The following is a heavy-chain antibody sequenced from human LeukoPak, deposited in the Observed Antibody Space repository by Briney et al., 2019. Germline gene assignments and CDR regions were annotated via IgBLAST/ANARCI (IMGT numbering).Heavy chain of an antibody. J-gene: IGHJ3*02. CDR2: INHSGST. Sequence: CTXXGGSISSSSYYWGWIRQPPGKGLEWIGEINHSGSTNYNPSLKSRVTISVDTSKNQFSLKLSAVTAAGGAGDSXXXXXXXXXXXXXXSXYXXXDIWGQGTXVTVSS. V-gene: IGHV4-39*07. CDR3: XXXXXXXXXXXXXSXYXXXDI. D-gene: IGHD2-15*01. CDR1: GGSISSSSYY.